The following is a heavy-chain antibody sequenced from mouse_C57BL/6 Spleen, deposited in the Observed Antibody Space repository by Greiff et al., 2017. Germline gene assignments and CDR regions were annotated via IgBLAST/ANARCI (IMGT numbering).Heavy chain of an antibody. V-gene: IGHV5-17*01. CDR2: ISSGSSTI. J-gene: IGHJ1*03. CDR1: GFTFSDYG. CDR3: ARKDYDYDVRYFDV. Sequence: EVKVVESGGGLVKPGGSLKLSCAASGFTFSDYGMHWVRQAPEKGLEWVAYISSGSSTIYYADTVKGRFTISRDNAKNTLFLQMTSLRSEDTAMYYCARKDYDYDVRYFDVWGTGTTVTVSS. D-gene: IGHD2-4*01.